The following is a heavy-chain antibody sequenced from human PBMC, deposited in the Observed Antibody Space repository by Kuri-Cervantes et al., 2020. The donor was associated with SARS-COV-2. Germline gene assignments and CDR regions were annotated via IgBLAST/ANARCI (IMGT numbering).Heavy chain of an antibody. CDR1: GFTFINYA. J-gene: IGHJ6*03. CDR3: AKVDGTGNYDFWSGYIYYYYMDV. D-gene: IGHD3-3*01. Sequence: LSLTCAASGFTFINYAMHWVRQAPGKGLEWVAVISYDGSNKHYADSVKGRFTISRDNSKNNLYLQMNSLRAEDTAVYYCAKVDGTGNYDFWSGYIYYYYMDVWGKGTTVTVSS. V-gene: IGHV3-30-3*01. CDR2: ISYDGSNK.